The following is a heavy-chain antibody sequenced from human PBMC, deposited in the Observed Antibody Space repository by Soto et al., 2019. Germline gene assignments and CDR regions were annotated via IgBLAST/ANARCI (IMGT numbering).Heavy chain of an antibody. CDR3: SRELYSCGGDCPYYMDY. CDR2: ISLYHHST. V-gene: IGHV1-46*01. D-gene: IGHD2-21*02. CDR1: GYPFTDYF. Sequence: ASVKVSCKTSGYPFTDYFILWVRQAPGQGLEWMGIISLYHHSTSYAQKFQGRLTVTADTSTTTVYMDLSSLTSEDSAVYWCSRELYSCGGDCPYYMDYWGQGTLVTVSS. J-gene: IGHJ4*02.